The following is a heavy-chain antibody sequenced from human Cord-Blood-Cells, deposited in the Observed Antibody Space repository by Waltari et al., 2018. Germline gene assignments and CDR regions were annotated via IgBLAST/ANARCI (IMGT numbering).Heavy chain of an antibody. D-gene: IGHD6-13*01. V-gene: IGHV1-45*02. CDR2: ITPFNGNT. J-gene: IGHJ3*02. Sequence: QMQLVQSGAEVKKTGSSVKVSCKASGYTCTYRDLHWVRQAPGQALEWMGWITPFNGNTNYAQKFQDRVTNTRDRSLSTAYMELSSLRSEDTAMYYCARSERGSAAAGTAAFDIWGQGTMVTVSS. CDR1: GYTCTYRD. CDR3: ARSERGSAAAGTAAFDI.